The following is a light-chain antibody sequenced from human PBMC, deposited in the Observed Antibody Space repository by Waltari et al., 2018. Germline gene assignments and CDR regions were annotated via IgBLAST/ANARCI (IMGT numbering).Light chain of an antibody. Sequence: QSALTQPASVSGSPGQSITIPCPGTSSTLGGYNYVSWYQPQPGKAPKLIIFDVSNRPSGVSNRFSGSKSGNTASLTISGLQAEDEADYYCSSYTSSSTLGVFGTGTKVTVL. V-gene: IGLV2-14*03. J-gene: IGLJ1*01. CDR3: SSYTSSSTLGV. CDR1: SSTLGGYNY. CDR2: DVS.